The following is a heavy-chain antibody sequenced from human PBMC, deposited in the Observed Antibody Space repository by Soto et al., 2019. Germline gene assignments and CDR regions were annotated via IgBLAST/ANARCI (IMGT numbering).Heavy chain of an antibody. CDR3: ARHRTIFGVVIIQPSPANNWFDP. V-gene: IGHV4-39*01. CDR2: IYYSGST. J-gene: IGHJ5*02. Sequence: PSETLSLTCTVSGGSISSSSYYWGWIRQPPGKGLEWIGSIYYSGSTYYNPSLKSRVTISVDTSKNQFSLKLSSVTAADTAVYYCARHRTIFGVVIIQPSPANNWFDPWGPGTLVTVSS. CDR1: GGSISSSSYY. D-gene: IGHD3-3*01.